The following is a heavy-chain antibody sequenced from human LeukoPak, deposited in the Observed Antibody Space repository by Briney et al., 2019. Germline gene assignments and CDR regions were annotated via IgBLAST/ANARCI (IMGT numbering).Heavy chain of an antibody. J-gene: IGHJ4*02. Sequence: PSETLSLTCTVSGGSISSYYGSWIRQPPGKGLGWIVYIYYSGSTNYNPSIQSRVTISVDTSKNQFSLKLSSVTAADTAVYYCAREGGWTRGRKNGFDYWGQGTLVTVSS. V-gene: IGHV4-59*01. CDR2: IYYSGST. D-gene: IGHD6-19*01. CDR3: AREGGWTRGRKNGFDY. CDR1: GGSISSYY.